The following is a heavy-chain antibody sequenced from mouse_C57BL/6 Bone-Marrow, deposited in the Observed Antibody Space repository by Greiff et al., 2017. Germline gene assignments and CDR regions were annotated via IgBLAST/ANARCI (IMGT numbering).Heavy chain of an antibody. Sequence: QVQLQQSGAELVKPGASVKISCKASGYAFSSYWMNWVKQRPGKGLEWIGQIYPGDGDTNYNGKFKGKATLTADKSSSTAYMQLSSLTSEDSAVYFCARNPDYYGSSYKYAMDYWGQGTSVTVSS. CDR1: GYAFSSYW. CDR3: ARNPDYYGSSYKYAMDY. D-gene: IGHD1-1*01. J-gene: IGHJ4*01. CDR2: IYPGDGDT. V-gene: IGHV1-80*01.